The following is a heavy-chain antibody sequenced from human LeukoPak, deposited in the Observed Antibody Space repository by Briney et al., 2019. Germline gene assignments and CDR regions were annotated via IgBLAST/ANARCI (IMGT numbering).Heavy chain of an antibody. V-gene: IGHV1-8*01. Sequence: ASVKVSCKASGYTFTSYDINWVRQATGQGLEWVGWMNPNSGNTGYAQKFQGRVTMTRNTSISTAYMELSSLRSEDTAVYYCARATSIAARRFGFGYWGQGTLVTVSS. J-gene: IGHJ4*02. D-gene: IGHD6-6*01. CDR1: GYTFTSYD. CDR3: ARATSIAARRFGFGY. CDR2: MNPNSGNT.